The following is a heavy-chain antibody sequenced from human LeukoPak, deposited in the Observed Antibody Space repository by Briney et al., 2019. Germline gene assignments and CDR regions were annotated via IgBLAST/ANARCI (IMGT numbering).Heavy chain of an antibody. CDR1: GFTFSRYG. CDR3: AKDTDSGYDYVFDY. V-gene: IGHV3-33*06. D-gene: IGHD5-12*01. J-gene: IGHJ4*02. CDR2: IWYDGSNK. Sequence: PGGSLRLSCAASGFTFSRYGMHWVRQARGKGVEGGAVIWYDGSNKYYADSVKGRFTIDRDNSKNTVYLQINSLRAEDTAVYYRAKDTDSGYDYVFDYWGQGTLVTVSS.